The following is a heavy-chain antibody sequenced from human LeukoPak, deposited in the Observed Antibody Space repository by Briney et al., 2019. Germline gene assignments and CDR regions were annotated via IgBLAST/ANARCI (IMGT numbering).Heavy chain of an antibody. Sequence: PGGTLRLSCAASGFTFSSYGMSWVRQAPGKGLEWVSAISGSGGSTYYADSVKGRFTISRDNAKNSLYLQMNSLRAEDTAVYYCAKTPPPGYSSGWYFDYWGQGTLVTVSS. CDR3: AKTPPPGYSSGWYFDY. CDR1: GFTFSSYG. CDR2: ISGSGGST. V-gene: IGHV3-23*01. D-gene: IGHD6-19*01. J-gene: IGHJ4*02.